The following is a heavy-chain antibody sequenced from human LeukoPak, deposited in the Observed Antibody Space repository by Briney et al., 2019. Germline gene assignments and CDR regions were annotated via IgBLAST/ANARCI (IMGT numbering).Heavy chain of an antibody. V-gene: IGHV3-23*01. J-gene: IGHJ4*02. Sequence: GASLRLSCAASGFTFSSYAMSWVRQAPGKGLEWVSAISGSGGSTYYADSVKGRFTISRDNSKNTLYLQMNSLRAEDTAVYYCARVNEQQLAVDYFDYWGQGTLVTVSS. CDR2: ISGSGGST. D-gene: IGHD6-6*01. CDR3: ARVNEQQLAVDYFDY. CDR1: GFTFSSYA.